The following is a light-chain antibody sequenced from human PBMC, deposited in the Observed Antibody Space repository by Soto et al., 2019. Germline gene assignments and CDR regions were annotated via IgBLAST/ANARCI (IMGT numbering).Light chain of an antibody. CDR2: DAS. Sequence: DIQMTQSPSTLSASVGDRVTITCRASRSISSWLAWYQQKPGKAPKLLFYDASSLESGVPSRFSGSGSGTEFTLTISSLQPDDFATYYCQQYNSYPWTFGQGTKVEIK. CDR3: QQYNSYPWT. CDR1: RSISSW. J-gene: IGKJ1*01. V-gene: IGKV1-5*01.